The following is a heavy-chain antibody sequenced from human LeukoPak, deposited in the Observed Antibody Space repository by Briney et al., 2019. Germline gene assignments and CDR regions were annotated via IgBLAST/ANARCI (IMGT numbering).Heavy chain of an antibody. CDR2: MNPNSGNT. D-gene: IGHD3-9*01. V-gene: IGHV1-8*01. CDR1: GYTFTSYD. Sequence: ASVKVSCKASGYTFTSYDINWVRQATGQGLEWMGWMNPNSGNTGYAQKFQGRVTMTRNTSISTAYMELSSLRSEDTAVYYCAKDLRPYYDILTGLYGMDVWGQGTTVTVSS. J-gene: IGHJ6*02. CDR3: AKDLRPYYDILTGLYGMDV.